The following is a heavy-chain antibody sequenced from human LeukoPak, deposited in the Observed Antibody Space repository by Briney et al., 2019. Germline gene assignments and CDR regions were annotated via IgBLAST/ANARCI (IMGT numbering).Heavy chain of an antibody. CDR1: GYTFTSYY. CDR3: AREELVHYYYYGMDV. J-gene: IGHJ6*02. D-gene: IGHD3-10*01. Sequence: ASVKVSYKASGYTFTSYYMHWVRQAPGQGLEWMGIINPSGGSTSYAQKFQGRVTMTRDTSTSTVYMELSSLRSEDTAVYYCAREELVHYYYYGMDVWGQGTTVTVSS. CDR2: INPSGGST. V-gene: IGHV1-46*03.